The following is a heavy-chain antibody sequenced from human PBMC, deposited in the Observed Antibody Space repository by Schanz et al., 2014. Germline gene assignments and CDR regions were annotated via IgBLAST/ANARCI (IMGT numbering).Heavy chain of an antibody. V-gene: IGHV3-48*01. D-gene: IGHD3-3*01. CDR1: GFGFSSYS. CDR2: ISGSSRTI. CDR3: VRDSFFAFDY. J-gene: IGHJ4*02. Sequence: EVQLVESGGGLIQPGGSLRLSCAASGFGFSSYSMNWVRQAPGKGLEWVSYISGSSRTIYYADSMKGRFTMSRDNAKNSVFLQMNSLRAEDTAVYYCVRDSFFAFDYCGQGTLVTDSS.